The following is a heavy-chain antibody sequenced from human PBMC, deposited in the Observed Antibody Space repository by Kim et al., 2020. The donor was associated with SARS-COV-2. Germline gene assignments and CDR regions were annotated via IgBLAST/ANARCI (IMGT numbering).Heavy chain of an antibody. CDR3: AREERYYDSSGYLDY. CDR2: INTNTGNP. D-gene: IGHD3-22*01. CDR1: GYTFTSYA. V-gene: IGHV7-4-1*02. Sequence: ASVKVSCKASGYTFTSYAMNWVRQAPGQGLEWMGWINTNTGNPTYAQGFTGRFVFSLDTSVSTAYLQISSLKAEDTAVYYCAREERYYDSSGYLDYWGQGTLVIVSS. J-gene: IGHJ4*02.